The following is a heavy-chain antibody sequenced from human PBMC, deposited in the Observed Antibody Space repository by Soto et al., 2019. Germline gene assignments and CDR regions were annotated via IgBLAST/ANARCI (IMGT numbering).Heavy chain of an antibody. J-gene: IGHJ6*03. V-gene: IGHV1-2*04. Sequence: GSVKVSCKASGYTFTGYYMHWVRQAPGQGLEWMEWINPNSGGTNYAQKFQGWVTMTRDTSISTAYMELSRLRSDDTAVYYCARGGKWSESSMVRGNYYYYYMDVLGKGTTVTVSS. CDR3: ARGGKWSESSMVRGNYYYYYMDV. CDR2: INPNSGGT. D-gene: IGHD3-10*01. CDR1: GYTFTGYY.